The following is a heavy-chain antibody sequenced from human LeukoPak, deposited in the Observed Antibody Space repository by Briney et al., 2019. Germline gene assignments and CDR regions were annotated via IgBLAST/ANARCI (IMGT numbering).Heavy chain of an antibody. CDR1: GGTFSSYA. CDR2: IIPIFGTA. D-gene: IGHD6-13*01. Sequence: SVKVSCKASGGTFSSYAISWVRQAPGQGLEWMGWIIPIFGTANYAQKFQGRVTITTDESTSTAYMELSSLRSEDTAVYYCARGGYSSSWYYGNWFDPWGQGTLVTVSS. V-gene: IGHV1-69*05. J-gene: IGHJ5*02. CDR3: ARGGYSSSWYYGNWFDP.